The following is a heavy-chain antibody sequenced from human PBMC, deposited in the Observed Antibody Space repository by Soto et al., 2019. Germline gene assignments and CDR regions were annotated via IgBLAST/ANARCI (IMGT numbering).Heavy chain of an antibody. V-gene: IGHV3-7*03. Sequence: AGGSLRLSCAASGFTFSSYWMSWVRQAPGKGLEWVANIKQDGSEKYYVDSVKGRFTISRDNAKNSLYLQMNSLRAEDTAVYYCARVRHSSGYYFDYWGQGTLVTVSS. CDR1: GFTFSSYW. D-gene: IGHD3-22*01. J-gene: IGHJ4*02. CDR3: ARVRHSSGYYFDY. CDR2: IKQDGSEK.